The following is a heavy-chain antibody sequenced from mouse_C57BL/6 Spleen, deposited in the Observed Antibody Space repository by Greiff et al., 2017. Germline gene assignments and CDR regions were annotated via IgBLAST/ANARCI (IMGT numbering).Heavy chain of an antibody. CDR1: GYTFTSYW. Sequence: QVQLQQPGAELVKPGASVKLSCKASGYTFTSYWMHWVKQRPGQGLEWIGMIHPNSGSTNYHEKFKSKATLTVDTSSITAYMQLSSLTSEDSAVYSCARSLYYYGSSYPAWFAYWGQGTLVTVSA. J-gene: IGHJ3*01. D-gene: IGHD1-1*01. CDR3: ARSLYYYGSSYPAWFAY. V-gene: IGHV1-64*01. CDR2: IHPNSGST.